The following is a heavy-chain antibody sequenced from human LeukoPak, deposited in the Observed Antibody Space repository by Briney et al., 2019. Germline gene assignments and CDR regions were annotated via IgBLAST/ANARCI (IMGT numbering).Heavy chain of an antibody. D-gene: IGHD1-26*01. J-gene: IGHJ4*02. CDR1: GFTFDDYA. CDR2: INWNSGSI. V-gene: IGHV3-9*01. Sequence: QPGRSLRLSCTVSGFTFDDYAMHWVRQAPGKGLEWVSGINWNSGSIGYADSVKGRFTISRDNAKKSLYLQMDSLRAEDTALYYCAKDVSGARKYTFDCWGQGALVTVS. CDR3: AKDVSGARKYTFDC.